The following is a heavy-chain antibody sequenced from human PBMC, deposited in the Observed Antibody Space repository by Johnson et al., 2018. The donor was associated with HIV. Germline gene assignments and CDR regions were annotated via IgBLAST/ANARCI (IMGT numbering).Heavy chain of an antibody. J-gene: IGHJ3*02. CDR3: TPDPYGGGRDAFEI. V-gene: IGHV3-15*01. CDR1: GFAFSNAW. CDR2: IKSKTDCGTT. Sequence: VQLVESGGGVVRPGGSLRLSCAASGFAFSNAWMSWVRQAPGKGLEWVGRIKSKTDCGTTDYAAPVKGRFTLSRDDSKNIRHLQMNSRKTEDRAVYYCTPDPYGGGRDAFEIWGQGTMVTVSS. D-gene: IGHD1-26*01.